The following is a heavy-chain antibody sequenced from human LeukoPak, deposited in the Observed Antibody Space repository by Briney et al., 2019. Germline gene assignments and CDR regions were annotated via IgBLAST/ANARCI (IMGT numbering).Heavy chain of an antibody. J-gene: IGHJ4*02. CDR3: AADGSYYDSSGYRFDY. Sequence: GASVKVSCKASGGTFSSYAISWVRQAPGQGLEWMGGIIPIFGTANYAQKFQERVTITRDMSTSTAYMELSSLRSEDTAMYYCAADGSYYDSSGYRFDYWGQGTLVTVSS. D-gene: IGHD3-22*01. V-gene: IGHV1-69*05. CDR1: GGTFSSYA. CDR2: IIPIFGTA.